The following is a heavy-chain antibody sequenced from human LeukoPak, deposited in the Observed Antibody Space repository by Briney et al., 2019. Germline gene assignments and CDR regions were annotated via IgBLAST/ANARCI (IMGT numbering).Heavy chain of an antibody. V-gene: IGHV3-23*01. CDR2: ISGSGDTL. Sequence: GGTLRLSCAASGFTFSNHGMNWVRQAPGKGLEWVSGISGSGDTLYYADSVKGRFTISRDNSKNTLNLQMNSLRAEDTAVYCCARRAGAYSHPYDYWGQGTLVTVSS. D-gene: IGHD4/OR15-4a*01. J-gene: IGHJ4*02. CDR3: ARRAGAYSHPYDY. CDR1: GFTFSNHG.